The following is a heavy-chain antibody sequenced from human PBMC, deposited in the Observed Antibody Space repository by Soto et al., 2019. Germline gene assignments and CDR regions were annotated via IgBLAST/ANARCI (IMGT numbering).Heavy chain of an antibody. CDR3: ARSMTTVVTLDY. J-gene: IGHJ4*02. Sequence: QLQLQESGPGLVKPSETLSLTCTVSGGSISSSSYYWGWIRQPPGKGLEWIGSIYYSGSTYYNPSLKIRLTISVDTSKNQFSLKLSSVTAADTAVYYCARSMTTVVTLDYWGQGTLVTVSS. D-gene: IGHD4-17*01. CDR1: GGSISSSSYY. V-gene: IGHV4-39*01. CDR2: IYYSGST.